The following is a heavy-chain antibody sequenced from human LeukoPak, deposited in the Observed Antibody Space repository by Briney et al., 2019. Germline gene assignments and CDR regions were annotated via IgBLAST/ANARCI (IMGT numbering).Heavy chain of an antibody. CDR2: IYSGGST. V-gene: IGHV3-66*01. Sequence: GGSLRLSCAASGFTVSSNYMSWVRQAPGKGLEWVSVIYSGGSTYYADSVKGRFTISRDNAKDLLYLQMNSLRAEDTAVYYCARGANCSGGSCYTPKYWGQGTLVTVSS. CDR3: ARGANCSGGSCYTPKY. CDR1: GFTVSSNY. J-gene: IGHJ4*02. D-gene: IGHD2-15*01.